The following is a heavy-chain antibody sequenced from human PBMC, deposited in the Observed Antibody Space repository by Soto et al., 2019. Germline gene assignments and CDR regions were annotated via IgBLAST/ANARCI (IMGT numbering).Heavy chain of an antibody. CDR3: ARESEYYYDSSGYERGSAFDI. J-gene: IGHJ3*02. Sequence: QVQLVESGGGVVQPGRSLRLSCAASGFTFSSYAMHWVRQAPGKGLEWVAVISYDGSNKYYAGSVKGLFTISRDNSKNTLYLQMNSLRAEDTAVYYCARESEYYYDSSGYERGSAFDIWGQGTMVTVAS. CDR2: ISYDGSNK. D-gene: IGHD3-22*01. V-gene: IGHV3-30-3*01. CDR1: GFTFSSYA.